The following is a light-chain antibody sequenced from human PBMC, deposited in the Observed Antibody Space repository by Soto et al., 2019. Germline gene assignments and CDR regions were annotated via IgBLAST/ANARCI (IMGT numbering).Light chain of an antibody. CDR2: GAS. V-gene: IGKV3-20*01. CDR3: QQYGDSPLT. Sequence: EIVLTQSPGTLSLSPGERATLSCRASQSVSSTYLAWYQQKPGQAPRLLISGASTRATGIPDRFSGSGSGTDFPLTISRLEPEDFAVYYCQQYGDSPLTFGPGTKVDIK. J-gene: IGKJ3*01. CDR1: QSVSSTY.